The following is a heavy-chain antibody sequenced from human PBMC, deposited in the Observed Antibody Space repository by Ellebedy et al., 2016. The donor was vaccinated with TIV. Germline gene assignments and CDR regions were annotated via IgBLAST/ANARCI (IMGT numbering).Heavy chain of an antibody. Sequence: AASVKVSCKASGYTFTGYYMYWVRQAPGQGLEWMGWINTNSGDTNYAQKFQGRVTLTRDTSISTAYMELSRLRSDDTAVYYCARYYYGSGSYVPGAGMDVWGHGTTVTVSS. J-gene: IGHJ6*02. CDR1: GYTFTGYY. CDR2: INTNSGDT. CDR3: ARYYYGSGSYVPGAGMDV. D-gene: IGHD3-10*01. V-gene: IGHV1-2*02.